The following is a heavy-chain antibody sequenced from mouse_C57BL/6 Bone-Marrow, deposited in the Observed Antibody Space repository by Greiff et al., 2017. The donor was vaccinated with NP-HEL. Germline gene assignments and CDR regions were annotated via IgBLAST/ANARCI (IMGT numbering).Heavy chain of an antibody. CDR2: IYPRSGNT. D-gene: IGHD1-1*01. Sequence: VQLQQSGAELARPGASVKLSCKASGYTFTSYGISWVKQRTGQGLEWIGVIYPRSGNTYYNEKFKGKATLTADKSSSTGYMELRSLTSEDSAVYFCARYYYGSSYGWGRGTTLTVTS. CDR3: ARYYYGSSYG. V-gene: IGHV1-81*01. CDR1: GYTFTSYG. J-gene: IGHJ2*01.